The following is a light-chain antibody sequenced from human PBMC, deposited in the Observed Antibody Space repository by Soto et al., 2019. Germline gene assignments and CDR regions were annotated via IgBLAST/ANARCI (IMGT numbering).Light chain of an antibody. Sequence: DIQMTQSPSTLSASVGDRVTITCRASQSIKNWLAWYQQKPGEAPKLLIYKASTLESGVPSRFSGSGSGTEFTLTISCLQPDDVATYYCQKYNSAPRTFGQGTKVDIK. CDR3: QKYNSAPRT. J-gene: IGKJ1*01. V-gene: IGKV1-5*03. CDR1: QSIKNW. CDR2: KAS.